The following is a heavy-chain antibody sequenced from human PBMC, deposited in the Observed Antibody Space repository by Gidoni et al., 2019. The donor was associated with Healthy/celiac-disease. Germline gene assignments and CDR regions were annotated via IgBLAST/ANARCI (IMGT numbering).Heavy chain of an antibody. CDR2: MSSSGSTI. CDR3: ARTVVTAVNWFDP. CDR1: GFTFSSYE. Sequence: EVQLVASGGGLVQPGGSLSLSCAASGFTFSSYEMNWVRQAPGKGLEWVAYMSSSGSTIYYADSGKGRFTISRDNAKNSLYLQMNSLRAEDTAVYYCARTVVTAVNWFDPWGQGTLVTVSS. V-gene: IGHV3-48*03. D-gene: IGHD2-21*02. J-gene: IGHJ5*02.